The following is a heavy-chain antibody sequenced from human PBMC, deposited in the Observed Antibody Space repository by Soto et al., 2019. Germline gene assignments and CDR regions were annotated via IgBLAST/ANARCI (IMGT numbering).Heavy chain of an antibody. V-gene: IGHV3-30-3*01. CDR3: ARGDREDIAVVVGARPGEYGVDV. CDR1: GFTFRSYA. Sequence: QVQLVESGGGVVQPGRSLRLSCAASGFTFRSYAMHWVRQAPGKGLECVAVISYAGSNEFYRDSVKGRFTISRDNSKNPLYLRLHSLRYDDTAVYYCARGDREDIAVVVGARPGEYGVDVWGQGTTVNVAS. CDR2: ISYAGSNE. J-gene: IGHJ6*02. D-gene: IGHD2-15*01.